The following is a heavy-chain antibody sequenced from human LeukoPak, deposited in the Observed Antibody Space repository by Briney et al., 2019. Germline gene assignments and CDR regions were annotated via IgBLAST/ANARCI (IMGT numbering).Heavy chain of an antibody. CDR1: GGSISSYY. CDR2: IHYSGST. V-gene: IGHV4-59*08. J-gene: IGHJ4*02. CDR3: VRLGVPPIDY. Sequence: SETLSLTCTVSGGSISSYYWSWIRQPPGKGLEWIGYIHYSGSTNYNPSLKSRVTISVDTSKNQFSLKLSSVTAADTAVYYCVRLGVPPIDYWGQGTLVTVSS. D-gene: IGHD3-16*01.